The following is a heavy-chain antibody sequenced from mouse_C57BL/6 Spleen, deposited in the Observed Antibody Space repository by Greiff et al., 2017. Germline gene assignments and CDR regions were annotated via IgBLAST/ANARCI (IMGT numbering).Heavy chain of an antibody. CDR3: ARIHDGYYDWYFDV. Sequence: VQLQESGAELARPGASVKMSCKASGYTFTSYTMHWVKQRPGQGLEWIGYINPSSGYTKYNKKFKDKATLTEDKSSSTAYMQLSSLTSEDSAVYYDARIHDGYYDWYFDVWGTGTTVTVSS. V-gene: IGHV1-4*01. CDR2: INPSSGYT. D-gene: IGHD2-3*01. CDR1: GYTFTSYT. J-gene: IGHJ1*03.